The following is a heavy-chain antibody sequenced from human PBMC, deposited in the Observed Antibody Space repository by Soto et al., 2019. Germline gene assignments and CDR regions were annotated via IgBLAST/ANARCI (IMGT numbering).Heavy chain of an antibody. CDR1: GFTVSSNY. Sequence: EVQLVETGGGLIQPGGSLRLSCAASGFTVSSNYMSWVRQAPGKGLEWVSVIYSGGSTYYADSVKGRFTISRDNSKNTLYLQMNSLRAEDTAVYYCARDRGVSPPNYYYYGMAVWGQGTTVTVSS. CDR3: ARDRGVSPPNYYYYGMAV. V-gene: IGHV3-53*02. D-gene: IGHD3-10*01. J-gene: IGHJ6*02. CDR2: IYSGGST.